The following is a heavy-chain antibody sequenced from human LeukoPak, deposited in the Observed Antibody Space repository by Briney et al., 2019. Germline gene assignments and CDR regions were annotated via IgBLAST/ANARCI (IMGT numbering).Heavy chain of an antibody. CDR1: GYTFTNYY. CDR2: INPSGGST. D-gene: IGHD3-3*01. CDR3: ARAGGVTIFAVVTAPYYQYYGLDV. Sequence: ASVKVSCKASGYTFTNYYIHWVRQAPGQGLEWMGIINPSGGSTSYAQTFQGRVTMTGDTSTNTVYMELSSLRSEDTAVYYCARAGGVTIFAVVTAPYYQYYGLDVWGQGTTVTVSS. J-gene: IGHJ6*02. V-gene: IGHV1-46*01.